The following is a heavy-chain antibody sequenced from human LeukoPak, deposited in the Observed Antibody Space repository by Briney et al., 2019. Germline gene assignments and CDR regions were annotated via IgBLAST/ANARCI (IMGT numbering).Heavy chain of an antibody. CDR1: GFTLDDYA. CDR2: ISWNSGSI. J-gene: IGHJ4*02. CDR3: AKDIGYDILTTGGNFDY. V-gene: IGHV3-9*01. Sequence: GRSLRLSCAASGFTLDDYAMHWVRHAPGKGLEWVSGISWNSGSIGYADSVKCRFTISRDNAKNSLYLQMNSLRAEDTALYYCAKDIGYDILTTGGNFDYWGQGTLVTVSS. D-gene: IGHD3-9*01.